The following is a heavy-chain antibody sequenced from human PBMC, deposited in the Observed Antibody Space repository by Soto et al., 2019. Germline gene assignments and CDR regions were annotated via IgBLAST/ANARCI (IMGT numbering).Heavy chain of an antibody. CDR1: GLSFSGYY. CDR2: INHSGST. D-gene: IGHD2-15*01. J-gene: IGHJ6*03. Sequence: SETLSLTCAVYGLSFSGYYWSWIRQPPGKGLEWIGEINHSGSTNYNPSLKSRVTISVDTSKNQFSLKLSSVTAADTAVYYCARNVKYCSGGSCFNRYYYYYMDVWGKGTTVTVSS. CDR3: ARNVKYCSGGSCFNRYYYYYMDV. V-gene: IGHV4-34*01.